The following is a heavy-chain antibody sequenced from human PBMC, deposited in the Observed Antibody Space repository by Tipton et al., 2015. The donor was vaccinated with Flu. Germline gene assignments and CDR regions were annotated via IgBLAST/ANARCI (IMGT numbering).Heavy chain of an antibody. D-gene: IGHD3-10*02. J-gene: IGHJ4*02. V-gene: IGHV4-39*01. CDR1: GGSISSSSYN. CDR3: ARLSYYDVDLKNFYLED. CDR2: IYYSGRT. Sequence: TLSLTCTDSGGSISSSSYNWGWIRQPPGKGLEWIGSIYYSGRTYYNPSLKSRVTMSVDTSKNQFSLKLNSVTAADTAVYYCARLSYYDVDLKNFYLEDWGQGTLVTVSS.